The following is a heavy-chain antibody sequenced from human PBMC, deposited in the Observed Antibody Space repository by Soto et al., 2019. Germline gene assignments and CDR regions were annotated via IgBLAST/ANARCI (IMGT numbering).Heavy chain of an antibody. Sequence: SETLSLTCTVSGGSISSSSYYWGWIRQPPGKGLEWIGSIYYSGSTHYNPSLKSRVTISVDTSKNQFSLKLSSVTAADTAVYYCARERGDYYDSSGDLGYWGQGTLVTVSS. CDR3: ARERGDYYDSSGDLGY. CDR1: GGSISSSSYY. CDR2: IYYSGST. D-gene: IGHD3-22*01. V-gene: IGHV4-39*01. J-gene: IGHJ4*02.